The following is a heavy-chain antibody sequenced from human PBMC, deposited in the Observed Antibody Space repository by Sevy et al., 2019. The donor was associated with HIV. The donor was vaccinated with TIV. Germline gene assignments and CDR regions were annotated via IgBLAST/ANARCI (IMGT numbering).Heavy chain of an antibody. V-gene: IGHV3-23*01. CDR2: ISGSGGST. CDR3: AKDQTTYYDILTGYYRGYNWFDP. J-gene: IGHJ5*02. D-gene: IGHD3-9*01. CDR1: GFTFSSYA. Sequence: GESLKISCAASGFTFSSYAMSWVRQAPGKGLEWVSAISGSGGSTYYADSVKGRFTISRDNSKNTLYLQMNSLRAEDTAVYYCAKDQTTYYDILTGYYRGYNWFDPWGQGTLVTVSS.